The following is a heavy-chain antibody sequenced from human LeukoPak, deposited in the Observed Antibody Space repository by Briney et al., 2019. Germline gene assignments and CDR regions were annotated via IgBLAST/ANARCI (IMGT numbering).Heavy chain of an antibody. CDR2: IYYSGST. V-gene: IGHV4-30-4*01. Sequence: SQTLSLTCTVFGGSFSSGDYYWSWLRQPPGKGLEWIGYIYYSGSTFHNPSLKSRVTISLDTSKSQFSLKLSSVSAADTAVYYCARSEGYAFDPWGQGTLVTVSS. J-gene: IGHJ5*02. CDR1: GGSFSSGDYY. CDR3: ARSEGYAFDP. D-gene: IGHD2-15*01.